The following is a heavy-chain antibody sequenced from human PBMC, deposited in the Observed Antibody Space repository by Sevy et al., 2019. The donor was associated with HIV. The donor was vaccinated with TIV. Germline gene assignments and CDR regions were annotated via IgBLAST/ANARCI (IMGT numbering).Heavy chain of an antibody. CDR2: IYSGGST. Sequence: GGSLRLSCAASGFTVSSNYLTWVRQAPGRGLEWVSIIYSGGSTYYAASVKGRFTISRDNSKNTLYLQMNSLRAEDTAVYYCTRVVGGSPYIDYWGQGTLVTVSS. V-gene: IGHV3-66*01. CDR1: GFTVSSNY. CDR3: TRVVGGSPYIDY. D-gene: IGHD1-26*01. J-gene: IGHJ4*02.